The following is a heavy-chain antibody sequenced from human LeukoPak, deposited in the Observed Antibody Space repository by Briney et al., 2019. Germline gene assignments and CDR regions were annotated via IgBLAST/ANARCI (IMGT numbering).Heavy chain of an antibody. CDR1: GFTFSTYW. J-gene: IGHJ6*03. V-gene: IGHV3-7*01. CDR2: IKPDGSEK. CDR3: ARVGGATMVYYHYYYMDV. D-gene: IGHD3-10*01. Sequence: GGSLRLSCAASGFTFSTYWMSWVRQAPGKGLEWVANIKPDGSEKFYVDSVKGRFTISRDNAKNTLYLQMNSLRAEDTAVYYCARVGGATMVYYHYYYMDVWGKGTTVTVSS.